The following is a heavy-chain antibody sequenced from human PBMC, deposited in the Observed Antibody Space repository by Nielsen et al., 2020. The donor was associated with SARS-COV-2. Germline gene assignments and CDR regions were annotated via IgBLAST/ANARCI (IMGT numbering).Heavy chain of an antibody. CDR3: ARGEYSGWPYTFDY. V-gene: IGHV4-39*07. CDR1: GGSISSSSYY. Sequence: SETLSLTCTVSGGSISSSSYYWGWIRQPPGKGLEWIGEINHSGSTNYNPSLKSRVTISVDKSKNQFSLKLSSVTAADTAVYFCARGEYSGWPYTFDYWGQGTLVTVSS. CDR2: INHSGST. D-gene: IGHD6-19*01. J-gene: IGHJ4*02.